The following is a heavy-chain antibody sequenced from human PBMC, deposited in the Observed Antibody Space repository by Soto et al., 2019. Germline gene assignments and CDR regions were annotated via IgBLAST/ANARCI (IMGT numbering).Heavy chain of an antibody. D-gene: IGHD5-18*01. CDR2: ISAGGGGT. CDR1: GDTVSTNA. CDR3: AKSLYRPDHSNPLGYFDT. V-gene: IGHV3-23*01. J-gene: IGHJ4*02. Sequence: EVQVLESGGTLVQPGGSLRLSCAASGDTVSTNAMSWVRQAPGKGLEWVSAISAGGGGTYYADSVKGRFIISRDSSRQTLHLQMNSLRAEDTAIYSCAKSLYRPDHSNPLGYFDTWGQGTLVTVSS.